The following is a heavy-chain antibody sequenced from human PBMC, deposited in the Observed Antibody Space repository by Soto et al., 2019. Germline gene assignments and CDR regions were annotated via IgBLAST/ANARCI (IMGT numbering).Heavy chain of an antibody. V-gene: IGHV4-30-4*01. Sequence: QVQLQESGPGLLKPSETLSLTCTVSGDSISSGDYYWSWIRQPPGKGLEWIGYIYHSGSAYYNPSLKSRLIISVDTSNNQFSLKLSSVTAADTAVYYCARESSYIRHCSISSCYDLGGMDVWGPGTTVTVSS. CDR1: GDSISSGDYY. CDR2: IYHSGSA. CDR3: ARESSYIRHCSISSCYDLGGMDV. D-gene: IGHD2-2*01. J-gene: IGHJ6*02.